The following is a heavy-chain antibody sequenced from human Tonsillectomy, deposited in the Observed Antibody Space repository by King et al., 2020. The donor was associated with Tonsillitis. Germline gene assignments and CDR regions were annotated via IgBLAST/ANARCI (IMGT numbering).Heavy chain of an antibody. Sequence: VQLVESGGGVVQPGRSLRLSCAASGFTFSSYAMHWVRQAPGKGLEWVAVISYDGSNKYYADSVKGRFTISRDNSKNTLYLQMNSLRAEDTALYYCARDGGIYYCSSTSCFLRGAFNWFDPWGQGTLVTVSS. CDR1: GFTFSSYA. CDR2: ISYDGSNK. J-gene: IGHJ5*02. D-gene: IGHD2-2*01. CDR3: ARDGGIYYCSSTSCFLRGAFNWFDP. V-gene: IGHV3-30-3*01.